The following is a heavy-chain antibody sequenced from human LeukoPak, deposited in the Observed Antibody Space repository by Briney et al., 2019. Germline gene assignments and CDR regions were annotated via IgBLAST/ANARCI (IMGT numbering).Heavy chain of an antibody. V-gene: IGHV4-30-4*01. J-gene: IGHJ3*02. CDR1: GGSISSGDYY. Sequence: PSETLSLTCTVSGGSISSGDYYWSWIRQPPGKGLEWIGYIYYSGSTYYNPSLKSRVTISVDTSKNQFSLKLGSVTAADTAVYYCARGNLLWFEGAFDIWGQGTMVTVSS. D-gene: IGHD3-10*01. CDR3: ARGNLLWFEGAFDI. CDR2: IYYSGST.